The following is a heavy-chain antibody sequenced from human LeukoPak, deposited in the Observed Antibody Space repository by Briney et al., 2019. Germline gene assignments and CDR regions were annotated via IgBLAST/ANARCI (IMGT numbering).Heavy chain of an antibody. Sequence: PSETLSLTCTVSGGSISSYYWSWIRQPPGKGLEWIGYIYYSGSTNYNPSLKSRVTISVDTSKNQLSLKLSSVTAADTAVYYCARDKGYSGYGYFDYWGQGTLVTVSS. CDR1: GGSISSYY. D-gene: IGHD5-12*01. CDR3: ARDKGYSGYGYFDY. CDR2: IYYSGST. J-gene: IGHJ4*02. V-gene: IGHV4-59*01.